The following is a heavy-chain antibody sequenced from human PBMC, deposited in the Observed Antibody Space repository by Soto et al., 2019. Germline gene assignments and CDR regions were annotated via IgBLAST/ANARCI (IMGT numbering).Heavy chain of an antibody. Sequence: VQLVQSGAEVKKPGASVKVSCKTSGDSFNDYYIHWVRQAPGQGLEWMRWINPNGGGTKYAQRFQGRVTVTRDTSIRTVYMELSSLRSDDTAVYYCARESGGATATLDYYYFYMDVWGKGTTVTVSS. CDR3: ARESGGATATLDYYYFYMDV. D-gene: IGHD5-12*01. J-gene: IGHJ6*03. CDR2: INPNGGGT. CDR1: GDSFNDYY. V-gene: IGHV1-2*02.